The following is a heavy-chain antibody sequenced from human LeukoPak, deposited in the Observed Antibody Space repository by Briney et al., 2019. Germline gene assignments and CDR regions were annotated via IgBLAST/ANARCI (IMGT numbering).Heavy chain of an antibody. CDR1: GFSFSGHW. V-gene: IGHV3-74*01. J-gene: IGHJ4*02. CDR2: ISPTGSTT. Sequence: GGSLRLSCTASGFSFSGHWMHWARQLPGKGLVWVSCISPTGSTTSYADSVKGRFTVSRDNAKNTLYLQVNNLRAEDMAVYYCARGPNSNWSGLDFWGQGTLLTVSS. D-gene: IGHD6-6*01. CDR3: ARGPNSNWSGLDF.